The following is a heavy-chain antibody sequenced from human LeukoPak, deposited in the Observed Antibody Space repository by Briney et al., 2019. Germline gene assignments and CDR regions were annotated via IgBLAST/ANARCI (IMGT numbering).Heavy chain of an antibody. CDR2: ISSSSSYI. D-gene: IGHD1-1*01. CDR3: AREGAGTGTTDYYYYYMDV. J-gene: IGHJ6*03. CDR1: GFTFSSYS. Sequence: GGSLRLSCAASGFTFSSYSMNWVRQAPGKGLEWVSSISSSSSYIYYADSVKGRFTISRDNAKNSLYLQMNSLRAEDTAVYYCAREGAGTGTTDYYYYYMDVWGKGTTVTVSS. V-gene: IGHV3-21*01.